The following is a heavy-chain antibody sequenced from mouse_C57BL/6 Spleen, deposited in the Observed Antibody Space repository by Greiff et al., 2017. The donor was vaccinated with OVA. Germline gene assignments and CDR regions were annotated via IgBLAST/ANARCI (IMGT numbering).Heavy chain of an antibody. J-gene: IGHJ1*03. CDR1: GFSLTSYG. CDR2: IWSGGST. CDR3: AKGGTRGYFDV. V-gene: IGHV2-4*01. D-gene: IGHD3-3*01. Sequence: VMLVESGPGLVQPSQSLSITCTVSGFSLTSYGVHWVRQPPGKGLEWLGVIWSGGSTDYNAAFISRLSISKDNSKSQVFFKMNSLQADDTAIYYCAKGGTRGYFDVWGTGTTVTVSS.